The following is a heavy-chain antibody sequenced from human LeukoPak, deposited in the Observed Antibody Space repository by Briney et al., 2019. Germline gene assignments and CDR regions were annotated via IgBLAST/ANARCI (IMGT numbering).Heavy chain of an antibody. J-gene: IGHJ4*02. D-gene: IGHD3-10*01. CDR3: ARGGFRELLFYFDY. Sequence: GRSLRLSCAASGFTFSSYGMHWVRQAPGKGLEWVAVIWYDGSNKYYADSVKGRFTISRDNSKNTLFLQMNSLRAEDTAVYYCARGGFRELLFYFDYWGQGTLVTVSS. V-gene: IGHV3-33*01. CDR2: IWYDGSNK. CDR1: GFTFSSYG.